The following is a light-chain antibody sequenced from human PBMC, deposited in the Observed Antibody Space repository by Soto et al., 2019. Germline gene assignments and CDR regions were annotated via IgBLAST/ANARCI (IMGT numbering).Light chain of an antibody. J-gene: IGLJ2*01. V-gene: IGLV4-69*01. CDR1: SRHSTYA. CDR2: VNSDGSH. CDR3: QTWGTSVI. Sequence: QLVLTQSPSASASLGASVNLTCTLSSRHSTYAISWHQQQPEKGPRYLMKVNSDGSHNKGGGIPDRFSGSSSGAERYLTISSLQTEDEADYYCQTWGTSVIFGGGTKVTVL.